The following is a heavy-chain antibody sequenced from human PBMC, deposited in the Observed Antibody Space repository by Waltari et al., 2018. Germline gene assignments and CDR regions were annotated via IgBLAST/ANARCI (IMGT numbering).Heavy chain of an antibody. J-gene: IGHJ2*01. CDR1: GGTFSSYA. CDR3: ASEGVGATERDWYFDL. Sequence: QVQLVQSGAEVKKPGSSVKVSCKASGGTFSSYAISWVRQAPGQGLEWMGGIIPIFGTANSAQKCQGRVTITADDSTSPAYMELSSLRSEYTAVYYCASEGVGATERDWYFDLWGRGTLVTVSS. D-gene: IGHD1-26*01. CDR2: IIPIFGTA. V-gene: IGHV1-69*13.